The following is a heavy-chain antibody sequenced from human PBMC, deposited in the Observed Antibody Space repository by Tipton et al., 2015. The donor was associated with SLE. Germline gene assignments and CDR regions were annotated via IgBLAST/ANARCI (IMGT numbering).Heavy chain of an antibody. CDR2: IYHSGST. V-gene: IGHV4-38-2*02. CDR1: GYSISSGYY. Sequence: TLSLTCTVSGYSISSGYYWGWIRQPPGKGLEWIGSIYHSGSTYYNPPLKSRVTISVDTSKNQFSLKLSSVTAADTAVYYCARATNAEGVFDYWGQGTLVTVSS. J-gene: IGHJ4*02. CDR3: ARATNAEGVFDY. D-gene: IGHD2-2*01.